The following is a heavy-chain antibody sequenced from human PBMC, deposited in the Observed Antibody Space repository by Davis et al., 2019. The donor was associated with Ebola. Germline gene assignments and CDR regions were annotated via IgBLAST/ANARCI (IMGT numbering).Heavy chain of an antibody. V-gene: IGHV3-74*01. CDR1: GFTFSSYW. J-gene: IGHJ6*04. CDR2: INSDGSST. Sequence: PGGSLRLSCAASGFTFSSYWMHWVRQAPGKGLVWVSRINSDGSSTSYADSAKGRFTISRDNAKNTVYLQMNSLRAEDTAVYYCVKEGVYGTSSGRYYYGMDVWGKGTTVTVSS. D-gene: IGHD6-6*01. CDR3: VKEGVYGTSSGRYYYGMDV.